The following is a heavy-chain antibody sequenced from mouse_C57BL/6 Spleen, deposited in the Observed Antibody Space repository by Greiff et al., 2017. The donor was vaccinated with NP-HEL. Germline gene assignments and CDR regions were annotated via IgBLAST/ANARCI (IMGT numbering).Heavy chain of an antibody. CDR1: GYAFSSYW. Sequence: LVESGAELVKPGASVKISCKASGYAFSSYWMNWVKQRPGKGLEWIGQIYPGDGDTNYNGKFKGKATLTADKSSSTAYMQLSSLTSEDSAVYFCARYTPDYDVVDYWGQGTSVTVSS. D-gene: IGHD2-4*01. V-gene: IGHV1-80*01. CDR3: ARYTPDYDVVDY. CDR2: IYPGDGDT. J-gene: IGHJ4*01.